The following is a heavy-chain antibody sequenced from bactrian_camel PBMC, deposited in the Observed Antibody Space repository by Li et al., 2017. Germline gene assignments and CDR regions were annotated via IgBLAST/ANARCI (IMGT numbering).Heavy chain of an antibody. V-gene: IGHV3S55*01. J-gene: IGHJ4*01. Sequence: HVQLVESGGGSVQAGGSLRLSCEASGYTLDRIYMGWLRQAPGKQREGVASIVSDGRTKYAESVEGRFTISKDNAKNTLYLQMNSLKPDDTAMYFCAAGSTGYFLGRPTLNSGAYSGWGQGTQVTVS. D-gene: IGHD4*01. CDR3: AAGSTGYFLGRPTLNSGAYSG. CDR1: GYTLDRIY. CDR2: IVSDGRT.